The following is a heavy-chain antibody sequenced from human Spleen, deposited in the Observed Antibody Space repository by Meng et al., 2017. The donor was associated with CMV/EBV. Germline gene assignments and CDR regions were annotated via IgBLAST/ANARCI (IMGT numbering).Heavy chain of an antibody. V-gene: IGHV3-74*01. J-gene: IGHJ5*02. CDR3: ARDRGGYCSGGSCYSNWFDP. D-gene: IGHD2-15*01. Sequence: SSYWRHRVSQAPGKGLVWVSRIKSDGSSKSYADSVKGRFTISRDNAKNTLYLQMNSLRAEDTAVYYCARDRGGYCSGGSCYSNWFDPWGQGTLVTVSS. CDR1: SSYW. CDR2: IKSDGSSK.